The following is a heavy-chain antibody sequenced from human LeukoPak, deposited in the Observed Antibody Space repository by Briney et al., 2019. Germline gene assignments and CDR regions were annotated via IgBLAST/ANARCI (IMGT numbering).Heavy chain of an antibody. CDR3: AKGSLPGIAVAGDLDY. D-gene: IGHD6-19*01. V-gene: IGHV3-30*18. Sequence: GGSLRLSCAASGFTFSSYGMHWVRQAPGKGLEWVAVISYDGSNKYYADSVKGRFTISRDNSKNTLYLQMNSLRAEDTAVYYCAKGSLPGIAVAGDLDYWGQGTLVTVSS. J-gene: IGHJ4*02. CDR2: ISYDGSNK. CDR1: GFTFSSYG.